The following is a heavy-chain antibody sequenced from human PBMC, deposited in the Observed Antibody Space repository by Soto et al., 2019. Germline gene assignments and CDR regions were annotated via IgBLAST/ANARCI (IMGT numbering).Heavy chain of an antibody. V-gene: IGHV3-23*04. CDR1: GFSFRNYA. CDR3: AKLKGGLGRFYGMDA. D-gene: IGHD3-3*01. J-gene: IGHJ6*02. CDR2: ISSGGGTT. Sequence: DEQLVESGGGSLQTGGSLRLSCAASGFSFRNYAITWVRQSPGKGLEWVSLISSGGGTTNYADSVKGRFSISRDNSQNMLYLQMNGLRGEDTALYYCAKLKGGLGRFYGMDAWGQGTMVIVS.